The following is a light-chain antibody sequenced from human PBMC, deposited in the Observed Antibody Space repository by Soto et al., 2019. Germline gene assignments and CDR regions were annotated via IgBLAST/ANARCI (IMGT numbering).Light chain of an antibody. J-gene: IGKJ1*01. CDR1: QSVSNNY. CDR2: GAS. V-gene: IGKV3-11*01. Sequence: EIVLTQSPGTLSLSPGERATLSCRAIQSVSNNYLAWYQQKPGQAPRLLIYGASNRATGIPARFSGSGSGTDFTLTISDLEPEDFAVYYCQQHSHWPPWTFGQGTKVDI. CDR3: QQHSHWPPWT.